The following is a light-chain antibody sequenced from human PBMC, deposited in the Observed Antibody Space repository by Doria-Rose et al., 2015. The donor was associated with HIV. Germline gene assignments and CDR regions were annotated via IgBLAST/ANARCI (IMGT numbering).Light chain of an antibody. V-gene: IGKV4-1*01. CDR2: WVS. CDR1: QSLLYTSKNY. J-gene: IGKJ3*01. Sequence: TQSPESLGMSLGERATLNCKSNQSLLYTSKNYLAWYQQKPGQPPKLLIYWVSTRQSGVPARFSGSGSGTDFTLTISSPEAEDVAVYYCRQYYDTPSFGPGTTVDIK. CDR3: RQYYDTPS.